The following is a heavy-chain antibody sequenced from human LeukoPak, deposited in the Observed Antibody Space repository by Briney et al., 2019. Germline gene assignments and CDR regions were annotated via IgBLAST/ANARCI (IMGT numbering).Heavy chain of an antibody. J-gene: IGHJ6*04. D-gene: IGHD3-10*01. CDR1: GFTFSSYW. CDR3: ARDLSMVRGVIRPYYYYYGMDV. Sequence: PGGSLRLSCAASGFTFSSYWMHWVRHAPGKGLVWVSRINSDGSSTSYADSVKGRFTISRDNAKNTLYLQMNSLRAEDTAVYYCARDLSMVRGVIRPYYYYYGMDVWGKGTTVTVSS. V-gene: IGHV3-74*01. CDR2: INSDGSST.